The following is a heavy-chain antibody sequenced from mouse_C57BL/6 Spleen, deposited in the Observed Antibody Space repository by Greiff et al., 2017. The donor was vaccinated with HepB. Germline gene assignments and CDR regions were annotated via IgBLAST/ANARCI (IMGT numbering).Heavy chain of an antibody. CDR2: INPNNGGT. CDR3: ARWGYYSNYTFDY. J-gene: IGHJ2*01. V-gene: IGHV1-26*01. CDR1: GYTFTDYY. Sequence: EVQLQQSGPELVKPGASVKISCKASGYTFTDYYMNWVKQSHGKSLEWIGDINPNNGGTSYNQKFKGKATLTVDKSSSTAYMELRSLTSEDSAVYYCARWGYYSNYTFDYWGQGTTLTVSS. D-gene: IGHD2-5*01.